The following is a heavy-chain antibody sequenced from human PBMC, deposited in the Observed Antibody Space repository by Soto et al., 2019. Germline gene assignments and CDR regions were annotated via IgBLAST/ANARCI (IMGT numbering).Heavy chain of an antibody. CDR1: GFTFSSYG. CDR2: ISYDGSNK. V-gene: IGHV3-30*18. J-gene: IGHJ4*02. CDR3: AKGVALYEDTVDY. D-gene: IGHD3-22*01. Sequence: GGSLRLSCAASGFTFSSYGMHWGRQAPGKGLEWVAVISYDGSNKYYADSVKGRFTISRDNSKNTLYLQMNSLRAEDTAVYYCAKGVALYEDTVDYWGQGTLVTVSS.